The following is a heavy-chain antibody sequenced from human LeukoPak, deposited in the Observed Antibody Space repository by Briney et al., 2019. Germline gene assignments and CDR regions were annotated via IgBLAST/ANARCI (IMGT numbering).Heavy chain of an antibody. Sequence: ASVKVSCKASGYTFTSYGISWVRQAPGQGLEWMGWISAYNGNTNYAQKLQGRVTMTTDTSTSTAYMELRSLRSDDTAVYYCARDLFRADYYDSSGCYYGGYYWGQGTLVTVSS. V-gene: IGHV1-18*01. J-gene: IGHJ4*02. CDR1: GYTFTSYG. CDR2: ISAYNGNT. D-gene: IGHD3-22*01. CDR3: ARDLFRADYYDSSGCYYGGYY.